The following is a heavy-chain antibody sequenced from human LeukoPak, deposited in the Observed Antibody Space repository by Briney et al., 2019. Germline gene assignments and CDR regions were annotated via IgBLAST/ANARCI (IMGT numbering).Heavy chain of an antibody. CDR2: ISSSSTI. CDR1: GFTFSSYS. CDR3: ARRVVVPAAPYYFDY. J-gene: IGHJ4*02. D-gene: IGHD2-2*01. V-gene: IGHV3-48*01. Sequence: GGSLRLSCAASGFTFSSYSMNWVRQAPGKGLEWVSYISSSSTIYYADSVKGRFTISRDNAKNSLYLQMNSLRAEDTAVYYCARRVVVPAAPYYFDYWGQGTLVTVSS.